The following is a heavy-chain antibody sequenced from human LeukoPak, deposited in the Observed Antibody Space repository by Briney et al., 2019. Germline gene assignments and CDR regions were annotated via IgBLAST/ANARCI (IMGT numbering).Heavy chain of an antibody. CDR3: ARAKVGARYFDD. CDR1: GYTFTSYA. J-gene: IGHJ4*02. CDR2: INAGNGNT. D-gene: IGHD1-26*01. V-gene: IGHV1-3*03. Sequence: ASVKVSCKASGYTFTSYAMHWLRQAPGQRLEWMGWINAGNGNTKYSQEFQGRVTITRDTSASTAYMELSSLRSEDMAVYCCARAKVGARYFDDWGQGTLVTVSS.